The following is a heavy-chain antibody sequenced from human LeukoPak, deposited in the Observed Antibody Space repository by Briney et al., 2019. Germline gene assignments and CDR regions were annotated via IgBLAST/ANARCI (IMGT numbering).Heavy chain of an antibody. J-gene: IGHJ4*02. CDR3: ANGGKWELPDY. D-gene: IGHD1-26*01. CDR1: GGTFSSYA. Sequence: SVKVSCKASGGTFSSYAISWVRQAPGQGLEWMGRIIPILGIANYAQKFQGRVTITADKSTSTAYMELSSLRSEDTAVYYCANGGKWELPDYWGQGTLVTVSS. V-gene: IGHV1-69*04. CDR2: IIPILGIA.